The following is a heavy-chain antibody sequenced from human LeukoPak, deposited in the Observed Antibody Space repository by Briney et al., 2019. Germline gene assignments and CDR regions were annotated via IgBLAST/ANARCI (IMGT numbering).Heavy chain of an antibody. Sequence: GESLKISCKGSGYSFTSYWIGWVRQMPGKGLEWMGIIYPGDSDTRYSPSFQGQVTISADKSITTAYLQWSSLKASDPAMYYCARASMTTATAFDYWGQGTLVTVSS. J-gene: IGHJ4*02. CDR2: IYPGDSDT. CDR3: ARASMTTATAFDY. V-gene: IGHV5-51*01. CDR1: GYSFTSYW. D-gene: IGHD4-17*01.